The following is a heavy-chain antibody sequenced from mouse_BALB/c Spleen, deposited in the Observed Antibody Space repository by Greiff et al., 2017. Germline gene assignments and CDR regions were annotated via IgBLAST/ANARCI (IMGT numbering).Heavy chain of an antibody. CDR1: GDSITSGY. Sequence: VQLKESGPSLVKPSQTLSLTCSVTGDSITSGYWNWIRKFPGNKLEYMGYISYSGSTYYNPSLKSRISITRDTSKNQYYLQLNSVTTEDTATYYCARYGGYYGSSYDAMDYWGQGTSVTVSS. CDR2: ISYSGST. CDR3: ARYGGYYGSSYDAMDY. J-gene: IGHJ4*01. D-gene: IGHD1-1*01. V-gene: IGHV3-8*02.